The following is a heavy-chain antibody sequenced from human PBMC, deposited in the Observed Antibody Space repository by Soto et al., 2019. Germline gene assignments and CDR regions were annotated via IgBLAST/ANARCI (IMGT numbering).Heavy chain of an antibody. V-gene: IGHV3-11*01. CDR1: GFTFSDYY. CDR3: AREDSSGYYSRDAFDI. D-gene: IGHD3-22*01. J-gene: IGHJ3*02. Sequence: QVQLVESGGGLVKPGGSLRLSCAASGFTFSDYYMSWIRQAPGKGLEWVPYISSSGSTIYYADSVKGRFTISRDNAKNSLYLQMNSLRAEDTAVYYCAREDSSGYYSRDAFDIWGQGTMVTVSS. CDR2: ISSSGSTI.